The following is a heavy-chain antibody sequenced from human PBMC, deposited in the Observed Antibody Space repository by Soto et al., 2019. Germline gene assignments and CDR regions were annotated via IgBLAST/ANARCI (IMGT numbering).Heavy chain of an antibody. CDR3: ARDGGATVMATRYFAY. Sequence: ASVKVSCKDSGYTFTSYGISWVRQAPGQGLEWMGWLSAYNGHTNYAQKLQGRVTMTTDTSTSTAYTEPRSLRYDDTAVYYCARDGGATVMATRYFAYRGQGTLVTV. D-gene: IGHD3-16*01. CDR1: GYTFTSYG. CDR2: LSAYNGHT. J-gene: IGHJ4*02. V-gene: IGHV1-18*01.